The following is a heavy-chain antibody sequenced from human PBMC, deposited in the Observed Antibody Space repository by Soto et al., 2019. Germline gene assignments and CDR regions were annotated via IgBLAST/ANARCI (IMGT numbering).Heavy chain of an antibody. CDR1: GGTFSSYT. V-gene: IGHV1-69*08. Sequence: QVQLVQSGAEVKKPGSSVKVSCKASGGTFSSYTISWVRQAPGQGLEWMGRIIPILGIANYAQKFQGRVTITADKSTSTAYMELSSLRSEDTAVYHCARDQGEGGMDVWGQGTTVTVSS. J-gene: IGHJ6*02. CDR2: IIPILGIA. CDR3: ARDQGEGGMDV. D-gene: IGHD1-26*01.